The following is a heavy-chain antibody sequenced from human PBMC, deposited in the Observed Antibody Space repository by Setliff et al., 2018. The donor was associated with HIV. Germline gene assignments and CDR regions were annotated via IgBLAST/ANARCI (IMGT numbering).Heavy chain of an antibody. Sequence: SVKVSCKASGGSFSDYAINWVRQAPGQGLEWVGGIIPLFGTANYAQKFPGRVTITADEATVTAYMQLSSLRSDDTAVYYCARSGGTSQYHFYMDVWGKGTTVTVSS. D-gene: IGHD3-16*01. CDR3: ARSGGTSQYHFYMDV. V-gene: IGHV1-69*13. CDR2: IIPLFGTA. J-gene: IGHJ6*03. CDR1: GGSFSDYA.